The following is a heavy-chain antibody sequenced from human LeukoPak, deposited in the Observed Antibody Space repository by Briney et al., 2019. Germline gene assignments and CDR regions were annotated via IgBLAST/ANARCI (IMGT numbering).Heavy chain of an antibody. Sequence: GGSLRLSCAASGFTFTGYAMNWVRQAPGKGLEWVSAITGGGDKTYYADSVKGRFTISRDDSKSMLYLQMNSLRAEDTAIYYCAKRRGTTFGNYFDYWGQGTLVTVSS. CDR2: ITGGGDKT. V-gene: IGHV3-23*01. CDR3: AKRRGTTFGNYFDY. D-gene: IGHD1-1*01. J-gene: IGHJ4*02. CDR1: GFTFTGYA.